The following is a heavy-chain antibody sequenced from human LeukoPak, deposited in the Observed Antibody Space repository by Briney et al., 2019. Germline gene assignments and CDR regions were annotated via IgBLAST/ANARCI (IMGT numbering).Heavy chain of an antibody. D-gene: IGHD3-10*01. V-gene: IGHV4-34*01. J-gene: IGHJ5*02. CDR3: ARFGELFIGFDP. CDR2: INHSGST. CDR1: GGSISSYY. Sequence: SETLSLTCTVSGGSISSYYWSWIRQPPGKGLEWIGEINHSGSTNYNPSLKSRVTISVDTSKNQFSLKLSSVTAADTAVYYCARFGELFIGFDPWGQGTLVTVSS.